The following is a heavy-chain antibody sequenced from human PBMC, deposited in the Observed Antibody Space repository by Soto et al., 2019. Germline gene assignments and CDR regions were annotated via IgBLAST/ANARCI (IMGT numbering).Heavy chain of an antibody. CDR2: IWYDGSNK. Sequence: QVQLVESGGGVVQPGRSLRLSCAASGFTFSSYGMHWVRQAPGKGLEWVAVIWYDGSNKYYADSVKGRFTISRDNSKNTLYLQMNSLSAEDTAVYYCARDGDYEYYGMDVWGQGTTVTVSS. V-gene: IGHV3-33*01. CDR3: ARDGDYEYYGMDV. D-gene: IGHD4-17*01. CDR1: GFTFSSYG. J-gene: IGHJ6*02.